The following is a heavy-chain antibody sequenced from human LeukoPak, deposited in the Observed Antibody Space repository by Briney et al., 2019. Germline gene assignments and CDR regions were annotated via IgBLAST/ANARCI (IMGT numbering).Heavy chain of an antibody. J-gene: IGHJ4*02. CDR3: ARHVESQGRGGLGFDY. CDR2: IYYSGRT. V-gene: IGHV4-39*01. CDR1: GGSISSSSYY. Sequence: PSETLPLTCTVSGGSISSSSYYWAWIRQPPGKGLEWIGSIYYSGRTYSNPSLKSRVTISVDTSKNQFSLKLSSVTAADRAVFYCARHVESQGRGGLGFDYWGQGTLVTVSS. D-gene: IGHD3-16*01.